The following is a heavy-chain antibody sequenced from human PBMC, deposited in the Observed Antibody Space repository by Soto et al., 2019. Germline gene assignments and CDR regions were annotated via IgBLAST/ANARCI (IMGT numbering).Heavy chain of an antibody. CDR1: GYSFTSYW. CDR2: IYPGDSDT. J-gene: IGHJ4*02. V-gene: IGHV5-51*01. CDR3: ANGGYSNYVSYPTSY. D-gene: IGHD4-4*01. Sequence: GESLKISCKGSGYSFTSYWIGWVRQMPGKGLEWMGIIYPGDSDTRYSPSFQGQVTISADNSKSTLYLQMNTLRVEDTAIYYCANGGYSNYVSYPTSYWGLGTLVTVSS.